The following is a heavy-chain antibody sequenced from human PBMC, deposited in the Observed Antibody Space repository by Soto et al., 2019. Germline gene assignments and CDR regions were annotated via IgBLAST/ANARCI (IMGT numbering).Heavy chain of an antibody. V-gene: IGHV3-21*04. CDR2: ISATSAYI. CDR1: GFTFSTYC. Sequence: EVQLVESGGGLVKAGGSLRLSCAASGFTFSTYCMNWVRQAPGKGLEWVSSISATSAYIYYADSVKGRFSVSRDNAKNSLYLQINSLSAEDTAMYYCVRDVSRIVGATADAFDLWGQGTMVTVSS. J-gene: IGHJ3*01. D-gene: IGHD1-26*01. CDR3: VRDVSRIVGATADAFDL.